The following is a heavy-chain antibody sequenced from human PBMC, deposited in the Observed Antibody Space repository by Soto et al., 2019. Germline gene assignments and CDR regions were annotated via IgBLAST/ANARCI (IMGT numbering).Heavy chain of an antibody. CDR1: AFAFTDAW. D-gene: IGHD1-26*01. CDR3: TTGGFYYGH. V-gene: IGHV3-15*01. Sequence: VPLVDSGGGLVQPGGSLRLSCAASAFAFTDAWMTWVRQPPGKGLEWVGRIRKTSDGGTADYAAPVKGRFTISRDDSKNTLYLQMNSLKIEDTAIYYCTTGGFYYGHWGQGTLVTVSS. J-gene: IGHJ4*02. CDR2: IRKTSDGGTA.